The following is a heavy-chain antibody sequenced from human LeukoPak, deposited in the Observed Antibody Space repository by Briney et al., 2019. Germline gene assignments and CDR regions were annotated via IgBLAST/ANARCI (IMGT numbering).Heavy chain of an antibody. CDR3: ARPSMVRGVADAFDI. D-gene: IGHD3-10*01. Sequence: GGSLRLSCAASGFTFSSYAMHWVRQAPGKGLEWVAVISYDGSNKYYADSVKGRFTISRDNAKNSLYLQMNSLRAEDTAVYYCARPSMVRGVADAFDIWGQETMVTVSS. V-gene: IGHV3-30*04. J-gene: IGHJ3*02. CDR1: GFTFSSYA. CDR2: ISYDGSNK.